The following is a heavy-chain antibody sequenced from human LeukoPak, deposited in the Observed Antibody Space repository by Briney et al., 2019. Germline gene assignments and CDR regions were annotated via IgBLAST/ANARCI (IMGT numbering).Heavy chain of an antibody. J-gene: IGHJ6*04. V-gene: IGHV4-39*07. CDR3: ARDRNYDSTYGMDV. CDR2: IYYSGST. Sequence: KPSETRSLTCTVSGGSISNSNYYWGWIRQPPEKGLEWIGSIYYSGSTNSNPSLKSRVTISVDTSKNQFSLKLSSVTAADTAVYYCARDRNYDSTYGMDVWGKGTTVTVSS. D-gene: IGHD3-22*01. CDR1: GGSISNSNYY.